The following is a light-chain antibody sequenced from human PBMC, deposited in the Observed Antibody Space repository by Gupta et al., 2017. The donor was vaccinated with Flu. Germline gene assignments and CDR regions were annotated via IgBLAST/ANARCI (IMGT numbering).Light chain of an antibody. V-gene: IGKV4-1*01. CDR2: WAS. CDR3: HQYDSSPIT. J-gene: IGKJ5*01. Sequence: DIVMTQSPDSLAVSLGERATINCKSSQSVLYSSNNKNYLAWYQQKPGQPPKVLIYWASTRESGVPDRFSDSGSGTDFTLTISSLQAEDVAVYYCHQYDSSPITFGQGTRLEIK. CDR1: QSVLYSSNNKNY.